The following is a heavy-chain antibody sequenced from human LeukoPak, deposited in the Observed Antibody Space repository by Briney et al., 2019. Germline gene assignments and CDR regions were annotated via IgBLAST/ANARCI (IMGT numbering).Heavy chain of an antibody. CDR3: ARHGSEESGSYYLYYYYGMDV. CDR1: GFIFSSFT. CDR2: ISSSSTYI. D-gene: IGHD1-26*01. Sequence: PGGSLRLSCTASGFIFSSFTMNWVRQAPGKGLEWISSISSSSTYIYYADSVKGRFTVSRDNAKNSLSLQMNSLGAEDTAVYYCARHGSEESGSYYLYYYYGMDVWGQGTAVTVSS. V-gene: IGHV3-21*01. J-gene: IGHJ6*02.